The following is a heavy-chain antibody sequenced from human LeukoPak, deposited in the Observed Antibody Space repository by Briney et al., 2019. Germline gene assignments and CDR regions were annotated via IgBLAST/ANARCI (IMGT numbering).Heavy chain of an antibody. J-gene: IGHJ4*02. CDR1: GFTFSSYW. D-gene: IGHD6-13*01. CDR2: IKQDGSEK. V-gene: IGHV3-7*01. CDR3: ARVIDSSSWYEVGFDY. Sequence: GGSLRLSCAASGFTFSSYWMSWVRQAPGKGLEWVANIKQDGSEKYYVDSVKGRFTISRDNAKNSLYLQMNSLRAEDTAVYYCARVIDSSSWYEVGFDYWGQGTLVTVSS.